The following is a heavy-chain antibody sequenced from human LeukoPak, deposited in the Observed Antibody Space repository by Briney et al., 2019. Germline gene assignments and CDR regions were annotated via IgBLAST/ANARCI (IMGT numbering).Heavy chain of an antibody. CDR2: IYYSGST. CDR3: AGLRAVAVSDY. J-gene: IGHJ4*02. CDR1: GGSISSSSYY. D-gene: IGHD6-19*01. V-gene: IGHV4-39*01. Sequence: SETLSLTCTVSGGSISSSSYYWGWIRQPPGKGLEWIGSIYYSGSTYYNPSLKSRVTISVDTSKNQFSLKLSSVTAADTAVYYCAGLRAVAVSDYWGQGTLVTVSS.